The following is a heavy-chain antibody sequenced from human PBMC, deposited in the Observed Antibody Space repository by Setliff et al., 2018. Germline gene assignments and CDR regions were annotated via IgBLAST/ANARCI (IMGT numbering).Heavy chain of an antibody. D-gene: IGHD3-10*01. Sequence: PSETLSLTCAVYGGSFSGYYWSWIRQPPGKRLEWIGEIIHSGSTNYNPSLKSRVTISVDTSKNQFSLKVSSVTAADTAVYYCAREGYYGSGSYGYWGQGTLVTVSS. J-gene: IGHJ4*02. V-gene: IGHV4-34*12. CDR2: IIHSGST. CDR1: GGSFSGYY. CDR3: AREGYYGSGSYGY.